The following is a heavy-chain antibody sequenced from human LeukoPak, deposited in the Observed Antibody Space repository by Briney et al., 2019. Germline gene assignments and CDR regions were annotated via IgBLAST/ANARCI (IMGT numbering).Heavy chain of an antibody. D-gene: IGHD3-22*01. CDR2: IWYDGSNK. Sequence: GGSLRLSCAAPGFTFSSYGMHWVRQAPGKGLEWVAVIWYDGSNKYYADSVKGRFTISRDNSKNTLYLQMNSLRAEDTAVYYCARQSFLDYYDSSGFPAYWGQGTLVTVPS. CDR3: ARQSFLDYYDSSGFPAY. CDR1: GFTFSSYG. J-gene: IGHJ4*02. V-gene: IGHV3-33*01.